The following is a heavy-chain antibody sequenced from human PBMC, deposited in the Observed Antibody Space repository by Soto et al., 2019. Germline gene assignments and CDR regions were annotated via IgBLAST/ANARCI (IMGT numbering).Heavy chain of an antibody. V-gene: IGHV1-18*01. J-gene: IGHJ6*02. CDR1: GYTFTSYG. CDR3: ARDSLPYYDFWSGWVSYYYYGMDV. D-gene: IGHD3-3*01. CDR2: ISAYNGNT. Sequence: QVPLVQSGAEVKKPGASVKVSCKASGYTFTSYGISWVRQAPGQGLEWMGWISAYNGNTNYAQKLQGRVTMPTDTSTSTAYMELRSLRSDDTAVYYCARDSLPYYDFWSGWVSYYYYGMDVWGQGTTVTVSS.